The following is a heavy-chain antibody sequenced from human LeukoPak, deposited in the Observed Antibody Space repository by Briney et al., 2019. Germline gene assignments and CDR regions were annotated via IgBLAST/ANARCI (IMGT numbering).Heavy chain of an antibody. D-gene: IGHD3-16*01. CDR3: ARGEGTLGGSTGAFDI. Sequence: PSETLSLTCAVSGGSISSGGYSWSWIRQPPGKGLEWIGYIYHSGSTYYNPSLKSRVTISVDRSKNQFSLKLSSVTAADTAVYYCARGEGTLGGSTGAFDIWGQGTMVTVSS. CDR2: IYHSGST. CDR1: GGSISSGGYS. J-gene: IGHJ3*02. V-gene: IGHV4-30-2*01.